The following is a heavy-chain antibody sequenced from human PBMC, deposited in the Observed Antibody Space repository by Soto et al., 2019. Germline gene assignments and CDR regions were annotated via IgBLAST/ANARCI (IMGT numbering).Heavy chain of an antibody. CDR3: AKDPNPNSGSLNWFDP. V-gene: IGHV3-30*18. J-gene: IGHJ5*02. Sequence: QVQLVESGGGVVQPGRFLRLSCAASGFTFSTYGMHWVRQAPGKGLEWVAVISYDGSNRNYADSVQGRFTISRDDSKNTRYLPMSSVRVDDTAVYYCAKDPNPNSGSLNWFDPWGQGTLVTVSS. CDR1: GFTFSTYG. CDR2: ISYDGSNR. D-gene: IGHD1-26*01.